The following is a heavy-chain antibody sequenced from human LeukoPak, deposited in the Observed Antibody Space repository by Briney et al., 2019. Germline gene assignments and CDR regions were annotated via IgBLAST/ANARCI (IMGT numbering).Heavy chain of an antibody. Sequence: PGGSLRFSCAASGFTFRRHAMHWVRQVPGKGLEWVSGISWNSGNIGYADSVKGRFTISRDNAKHYLYLKMNRLRAEDTALYYCAKLERRSYYYHSSGYLGYFDLWGRGTLVTVSS. D-gene: IGHD3-22*01. CDR1: GFTFRRHA. CDR2: ISWNSGNI. CDR3: AKLERRSYYYHSSGYLGYFDL. J-gene: IGHJ2*01. V-gene: IGHV3-9*01.